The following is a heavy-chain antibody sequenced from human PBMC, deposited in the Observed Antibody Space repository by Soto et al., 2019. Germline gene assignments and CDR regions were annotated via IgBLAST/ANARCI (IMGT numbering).Heavy chain of an antibody. Sequence: EVQLLESGRGLVQPGGSLRLSCAASGFTFSTYGMSWVRQAPGKGLEWVSDISGGGGSTYYGDSVKGRFTIFRDNSMNTLYLEMNSLRADDTAVYYFATVDMVATITRYGWGQGTLVTVAS. CDR1: GFTFSTYG. J-gene: IGHJ4*02. V-gene: IGHV3-23*01. CDR3: ATVDMVATITRYG. CDR2: ISGGGGST. D-gene: IGHD5-12*01.